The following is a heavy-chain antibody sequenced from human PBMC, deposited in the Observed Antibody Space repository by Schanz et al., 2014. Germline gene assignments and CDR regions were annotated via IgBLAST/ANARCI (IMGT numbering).Heavy chain of an antibody. CDR3: ARGGYSSGWYDRDIAHFDY. Sequence: QVQLVQSGAEVKKPGASVKVSCKASGYTFTSDSMHWVRQAPGQGLEWMGMINPSGGSTTYAQKFQGRVTMTTDTSTSTSYMELTSLRFDDTAVYYCARGGYSSGWYDRDIAHFDYWGQGTLVTVSS. J-gene: IGHJ4*02. D-gene: IGHD6-19*01. V-gene: IGHV1-46*01. CDR1: GYTFTSDS. CDR2: INPSGGST.